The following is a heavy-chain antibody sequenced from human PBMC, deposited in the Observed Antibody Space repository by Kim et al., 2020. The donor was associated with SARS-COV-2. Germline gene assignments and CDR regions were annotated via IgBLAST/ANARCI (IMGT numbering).Heavy chain of an antibody. CDR3: ARDRMVRGVIGY. V-gene: IGHV1-69*04. D-gene: IGHD3-10*01. Sequence: NYAQKFQGRVTITADKSTSTAYMELSSLRSEDTAVYYCARDRMVRGVIGYWGQGTLVTVSS. J-gene: IGHJ4*02.